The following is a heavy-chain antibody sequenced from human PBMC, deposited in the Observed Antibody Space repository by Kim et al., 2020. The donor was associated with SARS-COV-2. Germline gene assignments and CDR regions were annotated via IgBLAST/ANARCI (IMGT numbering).Heavy chain of an antibody. V-gene: IGHV4-39*01. D-gene: IGHD3-22*01. J-gene: IGHJ4*02. CDR3: ARRRRPSMIVVVDIDY. Sequence: SLKSRVTISVDTSQNQFSLKLSSVTAADTAVYYCARRRRPSMIVVVDIDYWGQGTLVTVSS.